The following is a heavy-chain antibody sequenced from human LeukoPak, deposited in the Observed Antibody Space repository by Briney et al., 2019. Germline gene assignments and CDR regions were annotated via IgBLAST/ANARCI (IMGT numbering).Heavy chain of an antibody. D-gene: IGHD7-27*01. V-gene: IGHV4-59*08. J-gene: IGHJ4*02. CDR3: ARHEIGPGDSPYFDY. Sequence: RPSETLSLTCTVSGGSISSYYWSWIRQPPWKGLEWIGYIYYSGSTNYNPSLKSRVTISVDTSKNQFSLKLSSVTAADTAVYYCARHEIGPGDSPYFDYWGQGTLVTVSS. CDR2: IYYSGST. CDR1: GGSISSYY.